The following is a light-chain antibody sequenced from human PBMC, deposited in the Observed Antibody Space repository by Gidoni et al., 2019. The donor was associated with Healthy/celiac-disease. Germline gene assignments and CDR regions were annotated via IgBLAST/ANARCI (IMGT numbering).Light chain of an antibody. Sequence: DVVMTQSSLSLPVLLGQPASISCRSSQSLVYSDGNTYLNWFLQRPGQAPRRQIYKVSNRDSGVPDRFSGSGSGTDFTLKISRVEAEDVAVYYCMQGTHWPPGLTFGGGTKVEIK. CDR2: KVS. J-gene: IGKJ4*01. V-gene: IGKV2-30*01. CDR3: MQGTHWPPGLT. CDR1: QSLVYSDGNTY.